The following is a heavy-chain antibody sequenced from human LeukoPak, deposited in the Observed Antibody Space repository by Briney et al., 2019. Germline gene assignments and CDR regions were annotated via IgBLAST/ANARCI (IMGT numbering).Heavy chain of an antibody. CDR1: GFTFSNYG. V-gene: IGHV3-30*18. Sequence: GRSLRLSCAASGFTFSNYGMHWVRQAPGKGLEWVAVILYDGNNKYYTDFVKGRFTISRDNSMNTLYLQMNCLRAEDTAVYDCAKDHYDSGGTYTFDTWGQGTLVTVSS. CDR3: AKDHYDSGGTYTFDT. J-gene: IGHJ5*02. CDR2: ILYDGNNK. D-gene: IGHD3-22*01.